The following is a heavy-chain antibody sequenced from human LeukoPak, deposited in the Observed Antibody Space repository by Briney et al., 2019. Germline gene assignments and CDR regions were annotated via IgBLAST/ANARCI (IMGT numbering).Heavy chain of an antibody. CDR3: ARGKWELPNFDY. CDR1: GGSISSGGYY. D-gene: IGHD1-26*01. Sequence: SQTLSLTCTVSGGSISSGGYYWSWIRQPPGKGLEWIGYIYHSGSTYYNPSLKSRVTISVDRSKNQFSLQLNSVTPEDTAVYYCARGKWELPNFDYWGQGTLVTVSS. J-gene: IGHJ4*02. CDR2: IYHSGST. V-gene: IGHV4-30-2*01.